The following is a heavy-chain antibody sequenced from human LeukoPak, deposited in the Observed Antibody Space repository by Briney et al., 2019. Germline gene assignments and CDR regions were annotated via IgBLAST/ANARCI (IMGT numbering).Heavy chain of an antibody. CDR2: ISYDGSNK. J-gene: IGHJ6*02. CDR3: ARPEFDYYYYYGMDV. CDR1: GFTFSSYA. D-gene: IGHD3-10*01. V-gene: IGHV3-30-3*01. Sequence: PGGSLRLSCAASGFTFSSYAMHWVRQAPGKGLEWVAVISYDGSNKYYADSVKGRFTISRDNSKNTLYLQMNSLRAEDTAVYYCARPEFDYYYYYGMDVWGQGTTVTVSS.